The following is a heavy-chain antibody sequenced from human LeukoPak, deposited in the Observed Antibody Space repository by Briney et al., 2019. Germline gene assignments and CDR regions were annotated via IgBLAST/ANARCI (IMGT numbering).Heavy chain of an antibody. V-gene: IGHV4-4*07. CDR2: VYSSGTT. Sequence: PSETLSLTCTVSSGSISNYYWSWIRQPAGKGLEWIGRVYSSGTTNYNPSLKSRVTMSVDTSKNQFSLKLSSVTAADTAVYYCARRVLRYFDWLLPYYYMDVWGKGTTVTISS. CDR1: SGSISNYY. J-gene: IGHJ6*03. CDR3: ARRVLRYFDWLLPYYYMDV. D-gene: IGHD3-9*01.